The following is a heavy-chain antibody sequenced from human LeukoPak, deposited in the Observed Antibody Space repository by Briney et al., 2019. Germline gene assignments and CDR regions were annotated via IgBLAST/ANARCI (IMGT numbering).Heavy chain of an antibody. CDR2: ISASGDAT. V-gene: IGHV3-23*01. Sequence: PGRSLRLSCAASGFTFSAHSMTWVRQAPGKGLEWVSGISASGDATFYADSVKGRFTISRDNSKNTVDLQMNSLRAEDTAVYYCTKWSGYGDSWGQGTLVTVSS. D-gene: IGHD5-12*01. CDR1: GFTFSAHS. CDR3: TKWSGYGDS. J-gene: IGHJ4*02.